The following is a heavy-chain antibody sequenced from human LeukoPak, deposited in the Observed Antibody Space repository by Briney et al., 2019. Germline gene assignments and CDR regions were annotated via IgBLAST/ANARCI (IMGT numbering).Heavy chain of an antibody. CDR3: AREADIRWFGPELDY. V-gene: IGHV1-69*01. J-gene: IGHJ4*02. Sequence: SVKVSCKASGGTFSSYAISWVRQAPGQGLEWMGGIIPIFGTANYAQKFQGRVTITADESTSTAYMELSSLRSEDTAVYYCAREADIRWFGPELDYWGQGTLVTVSS. CDR1: GGTFSSYA. CDR2: IIPIFGTA. D-gene: IGHD3-10*01.